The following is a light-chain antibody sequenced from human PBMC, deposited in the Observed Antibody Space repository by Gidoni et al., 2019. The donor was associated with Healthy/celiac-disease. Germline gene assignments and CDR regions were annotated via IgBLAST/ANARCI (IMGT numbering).Light chain of an antibody. Sequence: IQMPPSPSTLSASVGDRVTITCRPSQSISSWLAWYQQNPGKAPKLLIYKASSLESGVPSRFSGSGSGTEFTLTISSLQPDDFATYYCQQYNSYSYTFGQXTKLEIK. CDR3: QQYNSYSYT. CDR2: KAS. J-gene: IGKJ2*01. V-gene: IGKV1-5*03. CDR1: QSISSW.